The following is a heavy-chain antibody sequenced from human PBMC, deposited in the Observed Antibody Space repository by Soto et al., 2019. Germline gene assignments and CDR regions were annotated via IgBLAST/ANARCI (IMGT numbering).Heavy chain of an antibody. V-gene: IGHV4-30-2*01. Sequence: QLQLQESGSGLVKPSQTLSLTCAVSGGSISSGGYSWSWIRQPPGKGLEWIAYIYHSGSTYYNPSLXXXVXXPVDRSKNQFSLKLSSVTAADTAVYYCARGPPFRRWGQGTLVTVSS. CDR3: ARGPPFRR. J-gene: IGHJ4*02. CDR1: GGSISSGGYS. CDR2: IYHSGST.